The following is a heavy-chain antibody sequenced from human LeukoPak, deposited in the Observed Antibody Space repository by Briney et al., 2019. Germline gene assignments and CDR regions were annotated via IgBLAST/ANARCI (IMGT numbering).Heavy chain of an antibody. CDR3: ARVSNRVPAALDY. V-gene: IGHV1-69*05. J-gene: IGHJ4*02. D-gene: IGHD2-2*01. CDR1: GGTFSSYA. CDR2: IIPIFGTA. Sequence: GSSAKVSCKASGGTFSSYAISWVRQAPGQGLEWMGGIIPIFGTANYAQKFQGRVTITTDESTSTAYMELSSLRSEDTAVYYCARVSNRVPAALDYWGQGTLVTVSS.